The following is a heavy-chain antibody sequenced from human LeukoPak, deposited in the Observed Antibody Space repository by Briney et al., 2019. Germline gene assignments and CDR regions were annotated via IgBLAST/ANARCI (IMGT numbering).Heavy chain of an antibody. J-gene: IGHJ4*02. V-gene: IGHV1-18*01. CDR1: GYTFTSYG. CDR2: ISAYNGNT. Sequence: ASVKVSCKASGYTFTSYGISWLRQAPGQGLEWMGWISAYNGNTNYAQKLQGRVTMTTDTSTSTAYMELRSLRSDDTAVYYCARDRHSSGWEIIDYWGQGTLVTVSS. D-gene: IGHD6-19*01. CDR3: ARDRHSSGWEIIDY.